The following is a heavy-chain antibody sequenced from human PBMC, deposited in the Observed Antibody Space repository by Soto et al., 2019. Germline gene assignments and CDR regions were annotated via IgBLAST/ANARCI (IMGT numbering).Heavy chain of an antibody. CDR3: AKDPRYNWNDEVSYYYYMDV. CDR1: GFTFSNYA. D-gene: IGHD1-1*01. CDR2: ISRSGDRT. Sequence: EVQLLESGGGLVQPGGSLRLSCAASGFTFSNYAMNWVRQAPGKGLEWVSAISRSGDRTYYADSVKGRFTISRDNSKNTLYLQVNSLRAEDTAVYYCAKDPRYNWNDEVSYYYYMDVWGKGTTVIGSS. J-gene: IGHJ6*03. V-gene: IGHV3-23*01.